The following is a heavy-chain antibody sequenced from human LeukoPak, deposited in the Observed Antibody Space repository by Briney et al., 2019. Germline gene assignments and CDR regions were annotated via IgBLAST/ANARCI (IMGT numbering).Heavy chain of an antibody. D-gene: IGHD5-24*01. CDR2: ISSSSSYI. V-gene: IGHV3-21*01. CDR3: ARSVMATAKETFDY. CDR1: GFTFSSYS. Sequence: GGSLRLSCAASGFTFSSYSMNWVCQAPGKGLEWVSSISSSSSYIYYADSVKGRFTISRDNAKNSLYLQMNSLRAEDTAVYYCARSVMATAKETFDYWGQGTLVTVSS. J-gene: IGHJ4*02.